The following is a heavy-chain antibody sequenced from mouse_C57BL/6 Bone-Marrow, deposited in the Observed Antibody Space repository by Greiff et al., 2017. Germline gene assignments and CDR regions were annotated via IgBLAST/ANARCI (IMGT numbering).Heavy chain of an antibody. V-gene: IGHV1-59*01. CDR3: ARWGRVYAMDY. CDR1: GYTFTSYW. CDR2: IDPSDSYT. J-gene: IGHJ4*01. Sequence: QVQLQQPGAELVRPGTSVKLSCKASGYTFTSYWMHWVKQRPGQGLEWIGVIDPSDSYTNYNQKLKGKATLTVDTSSSTAYMQLSSLTSEDSAVYYCARWGRVYAMDYWGQGTSVTVSS.